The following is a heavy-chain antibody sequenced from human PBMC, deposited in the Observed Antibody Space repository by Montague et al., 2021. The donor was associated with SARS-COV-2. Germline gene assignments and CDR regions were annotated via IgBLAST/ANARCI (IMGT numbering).Heavy chain of an antibody. CDR3: AHRRPGSGSYYFDY. D-gene: IGHD3-10*01. J-gene: IGHJ4*02. CDR1: GFSLSTSGVG. CDR2: IYWDDDK. Sequence: PALVKPTQTPTLTCTFSGFSLSTSGVGVGWIRQPPGKALEWLALIYWDDDKRYSPSLKSRLTITKDTSKNQVVLTMTNMDPVDTATYYCAHRRPGSGSYYFDYWGQGTLVTASS. V-gene: IGHV2-5*02.